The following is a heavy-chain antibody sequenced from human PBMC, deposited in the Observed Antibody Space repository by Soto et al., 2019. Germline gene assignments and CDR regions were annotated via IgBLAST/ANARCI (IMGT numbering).Heavy chain of an antibody. CDR1: GDSISSSKC. D-gene: IGHD6-13*01. J-gene: IGHJ4*02. CDR2: IYHSGST. V-gene: IGHV4-4*02. Sequence: QVQLQESGPGLVKPSGTLSLTCAVSGDSISSSKCWGCGRQPPGKGLRWIGEIYHSGSTNYNPSLKSRVIIPVTKSKNHCALKLSSVTDADTAVYDCARGERQQQRDYWGQGTLVTVSS. CDR3: ARGERQQQRDY.